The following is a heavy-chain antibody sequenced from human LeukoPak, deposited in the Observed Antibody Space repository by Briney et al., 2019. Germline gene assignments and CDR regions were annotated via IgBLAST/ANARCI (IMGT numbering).Heavy chain of an antibody. CDR3: AKDLAAAGFYYGMDV. V-gene: IGHV3-48*04. Sequence: GGSLRLSCAASGFTFSSYSMNWVRQAPGKGLEWVSYISSSSSTIYYADSVKGRFTISRDNAKNSLYLQMNSLRAEDTAVYYCAKDLAAAGFYYGMDVWGQGTTVTVSS. D-gene: IGHD6-13*01. J-gene: IGHJ6*02. CDR1: GFTFSSYS. CDR2: ISSSSSTI.